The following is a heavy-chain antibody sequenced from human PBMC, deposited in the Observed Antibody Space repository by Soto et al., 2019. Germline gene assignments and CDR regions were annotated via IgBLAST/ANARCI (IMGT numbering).Heavy chain of an antibody. Sequence: ASVKVSCKTSGYTFTSYGISWVRQAPGQGLEWMGWISTYKGNTIYAQKFQGRVTMTEDTSTDTAYMELSSLRSEDTAVYYCAAVITDAFDIWGQGTMVTVSS. J-gene: IGHJ3*02. CDR3: AAVITDAFDI. CDR1: GYTFTSYG. V-gene: IGHV1-18*01. CDR2: ISTYKGNT. D-gene: IGHD3-22*01.